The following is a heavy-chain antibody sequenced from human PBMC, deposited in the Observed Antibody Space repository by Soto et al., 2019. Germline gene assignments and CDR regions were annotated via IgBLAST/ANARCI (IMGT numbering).Heavy chain of an antibody. Sequence: GGSLRVSCVASEFTFSTYWMTWVRQAPGKGLEWVANIDGDGHEKNYVDSVKGRFTVSRDNAKRSLYLQMNSLRVEDTAVYYCVRGLYTGSPHFFYWGQGTLVTVSS. CDR3: VRGLYTGSPHFFY. V-gene: IGHV3-7*03. CDR1: EFTFSTYW. D-gene: IGHD1-1*01. J-gene: IGHJ4*02. CDR2: IDGDGHEK.